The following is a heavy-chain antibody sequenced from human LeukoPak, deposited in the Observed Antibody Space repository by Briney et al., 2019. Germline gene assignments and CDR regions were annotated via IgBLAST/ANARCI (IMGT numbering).Heavy chain of an antibody. J-gene: IGHJ4*02. CDR3: ARYPDYGDY. CDR2: ISYDGSNE. V-gene: IGHV3-30*03. CDR1: GFTFSSYG. Sequence: GGSLRLSCAASGFTFSSYGMHWVRQAPGKGLEWVTVISYDGSNEYFADSVKGRFTISRDNSKNTLYLQMSSLRAEDTAVYYCARYPDYGDYWGQGTLVTVSS.